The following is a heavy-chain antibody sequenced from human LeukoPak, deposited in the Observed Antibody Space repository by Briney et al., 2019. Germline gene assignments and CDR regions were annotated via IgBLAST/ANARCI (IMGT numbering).Heavy chain of an antibody. CDR1: GFTFSTCT. Sequence: GGSLRLSCAASGFTFSTCTMNWVRQAPGKGLEWVSSISSSSSYIYYADSVKGRFTISRDNAKNSLYLQVNSLRAEDTAVYYCARNTPDIFLEGWGRGTLVTVSS. D-gene: IGHD3-9*01. J-gene: IGHJ4*02. CDR2: ISSSSSYI. CDR3: ARNTPDIFLEG. V-gene: IGHV3-21*01.